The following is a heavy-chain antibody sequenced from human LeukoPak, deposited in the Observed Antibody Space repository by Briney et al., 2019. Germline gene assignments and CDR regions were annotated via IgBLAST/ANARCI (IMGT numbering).Heavy chain of an antibody. CDR2: IYTSGST. CDR3: ARGRGIATPGRVWYFDL. J-gene: IGHJ2*01. CDR1: GGSSSSYY. D-gene: IGHD6-13*01. Sequence: SETLSLTCTVSGGSSSSYYWSWIRQPAGKGLEWIGRIYTSGSTDYNPSLKSRVTMSEDTSKNQFSLKLTSVTAADTAVYYCARGRGIATPGRVWYFDLWGRGTLVIVSS. V-gene: IGHV4-4*07.